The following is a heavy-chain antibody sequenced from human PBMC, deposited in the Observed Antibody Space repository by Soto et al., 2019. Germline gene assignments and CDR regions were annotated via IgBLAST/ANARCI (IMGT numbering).Heavy chain of an antibody. CDR2: ISYSGST. D-gene: IGHD2-15*01. J-gene: IGHJ4*02. V-gene: IGHV4-59*01. Sequence: QVQLQESGPGLVKTSETLSLTCTVSGASISRYYWSWIRQPPGKGLEWLGDISYSGSTNYNPSLKSRLIISDDTSKHHFYPKITSVTAADTAVYYCAKSFSGGWPYFDYWGQGTLVIVSS. CDR1: GASISRYY. CDR3: AKSFSGGWPYFDY.